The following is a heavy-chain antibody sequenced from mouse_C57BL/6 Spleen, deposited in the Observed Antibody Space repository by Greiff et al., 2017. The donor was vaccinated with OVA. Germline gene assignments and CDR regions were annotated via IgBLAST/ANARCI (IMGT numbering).Heavy chain of an antibody. CDR1: GFTFSSYA. CDR3: ARGGWDLAWFAY. D-gene: IGHD4-1*01. Sequence: EVKLVESGGGLVKPGGSLKLSCAASGFTFSSYAMSWVRQTPEKRLEWVATISDGGSYTYYPDNVKGRFTISRDNAKNNLYLQMSHLKSEDTAMYYCARGGWDLAWFAYWGQGTLVTVSA. V-gene: IGHV5-4*03. J-gene: IGHJ3*01. CDR2: ISDGGSYT.